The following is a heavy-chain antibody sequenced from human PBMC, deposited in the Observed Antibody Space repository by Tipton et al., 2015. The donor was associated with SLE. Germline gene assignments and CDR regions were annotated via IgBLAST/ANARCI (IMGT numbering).Heavy chain of an antibody. V-gene: IGHV1-18*01. CDR2: ISAYNGKT. J-gene: IGHJ4*02. D-gene: IGHD2-2*01. CDR1: GYPFTSYT. CDR3: TRDTRYQHASDV. Sequence: QVQLVQSGAEVKKPGASVKVSCKASGYPFTSYTINWVRQAPGQGLEWVGWISAYNGKTNYAQMVEGRVTMSTDTSTNKAFMELRSLRSDDTAVYYCTRDTRYQHASDVWGQGTLVTVSS.